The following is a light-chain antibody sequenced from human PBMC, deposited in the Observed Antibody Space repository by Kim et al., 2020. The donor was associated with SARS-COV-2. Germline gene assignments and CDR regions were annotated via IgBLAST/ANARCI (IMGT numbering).Light chain of an antibody. CDR1: SSNVGAGDD. J-gene: IGLJ3*02. CDR2: GNN. V-gene: IGLV1-40*01. Sequence: GTRSTVSGPGSSSNVGAGDDVHWYQHLPETAPKLLIYGNNKRPSGVPDRFSGSKSGTSASLAITGLQAEDEADYYCQSFDSSLSALFGGGTQLTVL. CDR3: QSFDSSLSAL.